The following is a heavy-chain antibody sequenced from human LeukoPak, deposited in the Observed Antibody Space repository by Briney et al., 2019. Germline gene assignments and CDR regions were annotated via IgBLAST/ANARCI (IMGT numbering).Heavy chain of an antibody. Sequence: GGSLRLSCAASGFTVSSNYMSWVRQAPGKGLEWVSVIYSGGSTYYADSVKGRFTISRDNSKNTLYLQMNSLRAEDTAVYYCARDTGRVYYYGMDVWGQGTTVNVSS. CDR2: IYSGGST. J-gene: IGHJ6*02. V-gene: IGHV3-66*01. CDR1: GFTVSSNY. D-gene: IGHD3-10*01. CDR3: ARDTGRVYYYGMDV.